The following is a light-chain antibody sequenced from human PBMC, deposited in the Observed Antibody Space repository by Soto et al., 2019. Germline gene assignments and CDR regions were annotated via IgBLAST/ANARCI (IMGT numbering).Light chain of an antibody. V-gene: IGKV3D-20*02. CDR2: GAS. Sequence: EIVLTQSPGTLSLSPGERATLSCRASQSVTSSYLAWYQQKPGQAPRLLIYGASSRATGIPDRFSGSGSGTDFTLTISRLEPEDFAAYYCQQRSNWPSWTFGQGTKV. CDR3: QQRSNWPSWT. J-gene: IGKJ1*01. CDR1: QSVTSSY.